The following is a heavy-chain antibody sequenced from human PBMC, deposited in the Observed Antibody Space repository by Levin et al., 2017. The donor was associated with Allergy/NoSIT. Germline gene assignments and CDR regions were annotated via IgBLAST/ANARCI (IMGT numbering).Heavy chain of an antibody. V-gene: IGHV3-23*01. D-gene: IGHD6-13*01. Sequence: GESLKISCAASGFTFSNYAMSWVRQAPGRGLECVSVISSGGGSIYDADSVKGRFTVSRDNSKNTLYLQMNSLRAEDTAVYYCAKVSGPYSSRRGWFDPWGQGTLVTVSS. CDR3: AKVSGPYSSRRGWFDP. CDR2: ISSGGGSI. J-gene: IGHJ5*02. CDR1: GFTFSNYA.